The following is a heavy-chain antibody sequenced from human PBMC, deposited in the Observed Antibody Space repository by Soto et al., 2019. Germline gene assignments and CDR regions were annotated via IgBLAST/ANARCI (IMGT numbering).Heavy chain of an antibody. V-gene: IGHV5-51*01. CDR1: GYSFTSYW. CDR2: IYPGDSDT. D-gene: IGHD3-3*01. CDR3: ARRYDFWSGKYYYGMDV. J-gene: IGHJ6*02. Sequence: GESLKISCKGSGYSFTSYWIGWVRQMPGKGLEWMGIIYPGDSDTRYSPSFQGQVTISADKSISTAYLQWSSLKASDTAMYYCARRYDFWSGKYYYGMDVWGQGTTVTVSS.